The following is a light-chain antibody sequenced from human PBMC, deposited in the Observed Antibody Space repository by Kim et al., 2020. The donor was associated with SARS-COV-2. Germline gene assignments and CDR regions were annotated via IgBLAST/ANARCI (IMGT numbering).Light chain of an antibody. J-gene: IGKJ4*01. CDR1: QGVGSW. CDR3: QQHDTYPLT. V-gene: IGKV1D-16*01. Sequence: ASVGDRVTITCRASQGVGSWVAWYQQKPEKAPKSLIYATSSLQFGGPSRFSGSGSGTYFTLTISNLQPEDSATYYCQQHDTYPLTFGGGTKVDI. CDR2: ATS.